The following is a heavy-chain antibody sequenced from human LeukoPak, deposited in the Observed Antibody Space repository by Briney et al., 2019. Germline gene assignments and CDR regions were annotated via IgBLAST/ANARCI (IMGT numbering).Heavy chain of an antibody. D-gene: IGHD6-13*01. CDR1: GYTFTSYY. J-gene: IGHJ3*02. V-gene: IGHV1-46*01. Sequence: GASVKVSCKASGYTFTSYYMHWVRQAPGQGLEWMGIINPTTGDTTYAQKFQGRLTMTRDMSTGTVYMELSSLTSEDTAVFYCARYGFSTVWQGGWHAFDIWGQGTVVTVSS. CDR2: INPTTGDT. CDR3: ARYGFSTVWQGGWHAFDI.